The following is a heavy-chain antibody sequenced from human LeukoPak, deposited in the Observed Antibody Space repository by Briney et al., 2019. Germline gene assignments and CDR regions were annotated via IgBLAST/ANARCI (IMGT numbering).Heavy chain of an antibody. CDR1: GFTFTNYW. D-gene: IGHD3-3*01. CDR2: IYSGGGT. V-gene: IGHV3-53*01. Sequence: GGSLRLSCAASGFTFTNYWMSWVRQAPGKGLECVSVIYSGGGTYYGDSVKGRFTISRDKSKNTLYLQMNSLRGEDTAVYYCASFYYNLGYGGFDIWGQGTKVTVSS. J-gene: IGHJ3*02. CDR3: ASFYYNLGYGGFDI.